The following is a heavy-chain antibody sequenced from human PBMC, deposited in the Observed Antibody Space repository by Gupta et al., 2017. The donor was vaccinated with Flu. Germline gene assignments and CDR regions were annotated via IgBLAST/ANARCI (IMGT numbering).Heavy chain of an antibody. V-gene: IGHV6-1*01. CDR2: TYYRSKWSKWYN. CDR3: ARNAGNTERDYFYY. J-gene: IGHJ4*02. Sequence: WNWIRQSPSRGIEWMGRTYYRSKWSKWYNDYAGSVKSRITINPDTSKNQFSLQLNSVTPDDTAVYDCARNAGNTERDYFYYWGQGTRVTVSS. D-gene: IGHD3-10*01.